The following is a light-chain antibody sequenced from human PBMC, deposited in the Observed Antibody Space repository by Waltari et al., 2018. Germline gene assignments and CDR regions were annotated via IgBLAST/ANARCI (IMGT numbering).Light chain of an antibody. Sequence: QSALTPPASVSGSPGHSTTISCTGTSSDVGGYDYVSWYQQHPGKAPKLMIYDVSNRPSGVSNRFSGSKSGNTASLTISGLQAEDEADYYCNSYTSSSTLVFGGGTKLTVL. V-gene: IGLV2-14*03. CDR2: DVS. J-gene: IGLJ2*01. CDR1: SSDVGGYDY. CDR3: NSYTSSSTLV.